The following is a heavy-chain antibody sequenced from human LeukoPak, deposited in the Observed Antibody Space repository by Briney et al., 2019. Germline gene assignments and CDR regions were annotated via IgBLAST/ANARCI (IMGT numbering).Heavy chain of an antibody. V-gene: IGHV3-7*01. Sequence: GGSLRLSCAASGFTFSNYWMSWVRQAPGKGLEWVANIKQDGSEKYYVDSVKGRFTISRDNAKNSLYLQMNSLRAEDTAVYYCARDVYSHGSPIDYWGQGTLVTVSS. J-gene: IGHJ4*02. CDR2: IKQDGSEK. CDR3: ARDVYSHGSPIDY. CDR1: GFTFSNYW. D-gene: IGHD5-18*01.